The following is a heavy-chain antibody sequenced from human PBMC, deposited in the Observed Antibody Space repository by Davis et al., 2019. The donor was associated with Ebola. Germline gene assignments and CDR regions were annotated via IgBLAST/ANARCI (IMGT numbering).Heavy chain of an antibody. D-gene: IGHD6-19*01. J-gene: IGHJ4*02. V-gene: IGHV4-38-2*02. Sequence: MPSETLSLTCSVSGFSISGGYYWGWIRQAPGKGMEWIGSISHSGSTYFTPSLASRVTISIDTTKKHFSLKLGSVTAADTAVYYCARGSQWLGPDYWGQGTLVTVSS. CDR3: ARGSQWLGPDY. CDR1: GFSISGGYY. CDR2: ISHSGST.